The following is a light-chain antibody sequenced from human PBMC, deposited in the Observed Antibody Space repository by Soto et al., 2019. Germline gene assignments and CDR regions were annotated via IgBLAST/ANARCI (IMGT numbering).Light chain of an antibody. CDR2: WAS. V-gene: IGKV4-1*01. CDR3: QQYYSIPLT. Sequence: DFVMTQSPDSLAVSLGETATINCKSSQSVLYDSNNMNYLSWYQQKPGQPPKLLIYWASTRKSGVPDRISGSGSGTDFTLTISNLQAEDGAVYYCQQYYSIPLTYGGGTKVEIK. CDR1: QSVLYDSNNMNY. J-gene: IGKJ4*01.